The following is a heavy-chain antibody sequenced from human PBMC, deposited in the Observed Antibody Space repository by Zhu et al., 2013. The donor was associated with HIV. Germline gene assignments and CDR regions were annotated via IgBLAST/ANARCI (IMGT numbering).Heavy chain of an antibody. CDR3: ARVTTYYDSSGYYDAFDI. CDR1: GYTFTSYG. V-gene: IGHV1-18*01. Sequence: QVQLVQSGAEVKKPGASVKVSCKASGYTFTSYGISWVRQAPGQGLEWMGWISAYNGNTNYAQKLQGRVTMTTDTSTSTAYMELRSLRSDDTAVYYCARVTTYYDSSGYYDAFDIWGQGTMVTVSS. J-gene: IGHJ3*02. CDR2: ISAYNGNT. D-gene: IGHD3-22*01.